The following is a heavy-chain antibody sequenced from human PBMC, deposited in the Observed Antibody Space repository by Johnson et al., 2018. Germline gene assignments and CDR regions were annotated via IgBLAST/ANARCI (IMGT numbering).Heavy chain of an antibody. CDR2: IYYSGST. D-gene: IGHD1-26*01. J-gene: IGHJ6*02. CDR1: GGSISSYY. V-gene: IGHV4-59*01. CDR3: ARGGGADYYYGMDV. Sequence: QVQLQESGPGLVKPSETLSLTCTVSGGSISSYYWSWIRQPPGKGLEWIGYIYYSGSTNYNPSLKSRVPISVDTSKNQFSLKLSSVTAADTAVYYCARGGGADYYYGMDVWGQGTTVTVSS.